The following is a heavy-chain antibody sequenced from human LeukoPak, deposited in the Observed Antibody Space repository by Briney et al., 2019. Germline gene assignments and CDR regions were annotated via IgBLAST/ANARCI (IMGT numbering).Heavy chain of an antibody. J-gene: IGHJ4*02. V-gene: IGHV3-30*02. CDR1: GFTFSNSG. CDR2: IRYDGGYK. D-gene: IGHD6-19*01. Sequence: GGSLRLSCAASGFTFSNSGMHWVRQAPGKGLEWVAFIRYDGGYKYYADSVKGRFTISRDNSKNTLYLQMNSLRAEDTAVYYCAREDRYSSGWYYFDYWGQGTLVTVSS. CDR3: AREDRYSSGWYYFDY.